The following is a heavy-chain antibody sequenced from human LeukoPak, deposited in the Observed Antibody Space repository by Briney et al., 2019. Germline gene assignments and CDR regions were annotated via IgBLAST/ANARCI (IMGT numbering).Heavy chain of an antibody. CDR3: MRDLQGY. CDR1: GFTLSSYW. CDR2: ISPDGSKI. Sequence: GGSLRLSCAASGFTLSSYWMSWVRQAPGRGLECVANISPDGSKIYYVDSVRGRFTSSRDNAKNSLFLQMNSLRAEDTAVYYCMRDLQGYWGQGTLVTVSS. D-gene: IGHD4-11*01. V-gene: IGHV3-7*01. J-gene: IGHJ4*02.